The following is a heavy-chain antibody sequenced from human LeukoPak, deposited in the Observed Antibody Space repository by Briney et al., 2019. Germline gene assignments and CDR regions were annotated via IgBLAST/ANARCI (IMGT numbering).Heavy chain of an antibody. CDR3: AKDDRWLQFCC. CDR1: GFTFSSYS. D-gene: IGHD5-24*01. Sequence: GGSLRLSCAASGFTFSSYSMNWVRQAPGKGLEWVSSISSSYIYYADSVKGRFTISRDNSRNTVYLQMNSLRAEDTAVYYCAKDDRWLQFCCWGQGTLVTVSA. CDR2: ISSSYI. V-gene: IGHV3-21*04. J-gene: IGHJ4*02.